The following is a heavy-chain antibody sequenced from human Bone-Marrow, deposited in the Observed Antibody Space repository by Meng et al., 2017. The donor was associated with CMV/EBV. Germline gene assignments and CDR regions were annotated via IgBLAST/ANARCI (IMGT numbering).Heavy chain of an antibody. V-gene: IGHV4-39*07. Sequence: GSLRLSCTVSGGSISSSSYYWGWIRQPPGKGLEWIGSIYYSGSTNYNPSLKSRVTISVDTSKNQFSLKLSSVNAADTAVYYCARGEVDWYFDLWGRGTLVTVSS. J-gene: IGHJ2*01. CDR2: IYYSGST. CDR1: GGSISSSSYY. D-gene: IGHD2-15*01. CDR3: ARGEVDWYFDL.